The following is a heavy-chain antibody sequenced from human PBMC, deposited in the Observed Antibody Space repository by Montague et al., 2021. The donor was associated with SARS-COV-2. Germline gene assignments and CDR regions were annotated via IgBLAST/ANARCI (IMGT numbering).Heavy chain of an antibody. J-gene: IGHJ5*02. CDR1: GYTFTSYG. CDR3: ARGGFYFGFDP. Sequence: SVKVSCKASGYTFTSYGISWVRQAPGQGLEWMGWVSAYNGDTHYAQKLQDRVTMTTVTSTSTAYMELRSLTSDDTAMYYCARGGFYFGFDPWGQGTLVTVSS. V-gene: IGHV1-18*01. CDR2: VSAYNGDT. D-gene: IGHD2/OR15-2a*01.